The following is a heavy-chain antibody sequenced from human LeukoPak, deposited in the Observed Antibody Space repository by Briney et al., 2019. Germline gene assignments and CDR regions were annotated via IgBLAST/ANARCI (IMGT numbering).Heavy chain of an antibody. CDR2: INSDGSST. CDR3: TREDIFVVPGEDFHYYGVYV. D-gene: IGHD2-2*01. J-gene: IGHJ6*04. CDR1: GFTFSSYW. V-gene: IGHV3-74*01. Sequence: PGGSLRLSCAASGFTFSSYWMHWVRQVPGKGLVWVSRINSDGSSTSYTDSVKGRFTTSRDNAMNTLYLQMKSLRAEDTAVYYCTREDIFVVPGEDFHYYGVYVGGEGTTVIVSA.